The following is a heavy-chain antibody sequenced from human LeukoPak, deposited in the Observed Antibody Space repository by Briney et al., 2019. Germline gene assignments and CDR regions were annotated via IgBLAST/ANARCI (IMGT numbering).Heavy chain of an antibody. CDR1: GFTFSSYA. J-gene: IGHJ6*02. D-gene: IGHD4-17*01. Sequence: GGSLRLSCAASGFTFSSYAMHWVRQAPGKGLEWVAVISYDGSNKYYADSVKGRFTISRDNSKNTLYLQMNSLRAEDTAVYYCAREYYGAYYYYGMDVWGQGTTVTVSS. CDR3: AREYYGAYYYYGMDV. CDR2: ISYDGSNK. V-gene: IGHV3-30*04.